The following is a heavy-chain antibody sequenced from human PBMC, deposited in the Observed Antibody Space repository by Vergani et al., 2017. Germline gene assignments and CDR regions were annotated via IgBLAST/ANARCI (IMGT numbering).Heavy chain of an antibody. Sequence: EVQLLESGGGLVHLGGSLRLSCAASGFTFSTYALTWVRQAPGKGLEWVSFISGSGGGTYYADSVKGRFTISRDNSKNTLYLQMNSLRAEDTAVYYCAKDQLWSGSYYNYWGQGTLVTVSS. J-gene: IGHJ4*02. CDR1: GFTFSTYA. D-gene: IGHD1-26*01. V-gene: IGHV3-23*01. CDR3: AKDQLWSGSYYNY. CDR2: ISGSGGGT.